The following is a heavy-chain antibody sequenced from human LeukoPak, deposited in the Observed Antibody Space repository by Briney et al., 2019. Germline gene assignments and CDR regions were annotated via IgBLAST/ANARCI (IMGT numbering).Heavy chain of an antibody. CDR3: AKGQWLVQNYFDY. Sequence: GVSLRLSCAASGFTFSSYGMHWVRQAPGKGLEWVAFIRYDGSNKYYADSVRGRFTISRDNSKNTLYLQMNSLRAEDTAVYYCAKGQWLVQNYFDYWGQGTLVTVSS. J-gene: IGHJ4*02. D-gene: IGHD6-19*01. CDR2: IRYDGSNK. CDR1: GFTFSSYG. V-gene: IGHV3-30*02.